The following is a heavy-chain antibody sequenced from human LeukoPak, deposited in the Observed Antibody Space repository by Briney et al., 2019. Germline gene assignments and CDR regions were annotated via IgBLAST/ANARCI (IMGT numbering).Heavy chain of an antibody. CDR2: IIPIFGTA. D-gene: IGHD2-2*01. CDR1: GDTFSSYA. Sequence: GASVKVSCKASGDTFSSYAINWVRQAPGQGLEWMGGIIPIFGTANYAQKFQDRVTITADESTSTAYMELSSLRSEDTAIYYCASRLYCSNTRCRNFPFAYWGQGTLVTVSS. J-gene: IGHJ4*02. V-gene: IGHV1-69*01. CDR3: ASRLYCSNTRCRNFPFAY.